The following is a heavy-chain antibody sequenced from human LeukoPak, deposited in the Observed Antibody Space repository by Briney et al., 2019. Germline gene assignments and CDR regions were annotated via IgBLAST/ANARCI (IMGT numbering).Heavy chain of an antibody. CDR1: GFTFHDYA. V-gene: IGHV3-9*01. J-gene: IGHJ4*02. CDR3: AKDSRVGYNSGAFDY. CDR2: IRWNSGSI. Sequence: PGRSLSLSCAASGFTFHDYAMHWVRQAQGKGLEWVTGIRWNSGSIGYADSVKGRFTISRDKAKNSLYLQMNSLRAEDTALYYCAKDSRVGYNSGAFDYWGQGTLVTVSS. D-gene: IGHD5-24*01.